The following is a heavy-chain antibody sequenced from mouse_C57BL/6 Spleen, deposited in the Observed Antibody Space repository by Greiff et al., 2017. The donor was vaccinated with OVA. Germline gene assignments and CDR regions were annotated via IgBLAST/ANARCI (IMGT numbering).Heavy chain of an antibody. Sequence: VQLQHPGAELVKPGASVKLSCKASGYTFTTSWMQWLKQRPGRGLEWIGKFVPSDSYPNSNQKFKGKATLTVDTSSSTAYMQLSSLTSEDSAVYYCARGGAYSFSYWGKGTLVTVSA. CDR2: FVPSDSYP. CDR3: ARGGAYSFSY. V-gene: IGHV1-50*01. CDR1: GYTFTTSW. J-gene: IGHJ3*01.